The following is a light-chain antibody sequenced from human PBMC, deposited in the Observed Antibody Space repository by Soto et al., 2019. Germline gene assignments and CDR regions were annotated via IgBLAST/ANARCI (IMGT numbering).Light chain of an antibody. Sequence: QSVLTQPPSASGTPGQRVTISCSGSSSNIGSNYVYWYQQLPEMAPKLLIYRNNQRPSGVPDRFSGSKSGTSASLAISGLRSEDEADYYCLVWDASLSGRVFGGGTKLTVL. CDR2: RNN. CDR3: LVWDASLSGRV. V-gene: IGLV1-47*01. CDR1: SSNIGSNY. J-gene: IGLJ3*02.